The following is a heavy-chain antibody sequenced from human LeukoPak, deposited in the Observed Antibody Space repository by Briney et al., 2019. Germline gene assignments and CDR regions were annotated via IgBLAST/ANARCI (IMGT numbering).Heavy chain of an antibody. Sequence: PGESLKISCKGTGYSFPNYWIGWVRQMPGKGLEWMGIIYPGDSDTRYSPSFQGQVTISADKSINIAYLQWSSLKASDTAMYYCARLRGGLTKINYADYTVDYWGQGTLVTVSS. CDR3: ARLRGGLTKINYADYTVDY. CDR2: IYPGDSDT. D-gene: IGHD4-17*01. CDR1: GYSFPNYW. J-gene: IGHJ4*02. V-gene: IGHV5-51*01.